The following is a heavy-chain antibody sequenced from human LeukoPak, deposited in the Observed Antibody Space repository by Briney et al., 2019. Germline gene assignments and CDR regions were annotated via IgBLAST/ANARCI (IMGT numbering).Heavy chain of an antibody. CDR3: AKGRYSSSWYGGYFDY. D-gene: IGHD6-13*01. V-gene: IGHV3-23*01. Sequence: GGSLRLSCAVSGFTFSSYAMSWVRQAPGKGLEWVSGISGSGGSTYYADSVKGRFTISRDNSKNTLFLQMNSLRAEDTAVYYSAKGRYSSSWYGGYFDYWGQGTLVTASS. CDR2: ISGSGGST. J-gene: IGHJ4*02. CDR1: GFTFSSYA.